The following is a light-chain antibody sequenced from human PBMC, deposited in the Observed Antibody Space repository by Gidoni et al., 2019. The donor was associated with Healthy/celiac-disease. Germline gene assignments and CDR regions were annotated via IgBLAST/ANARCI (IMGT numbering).Light chain of an antibody. CDR2: WAS. Sequence: DIVMTQSPDSLAVSLGERATINCKSSQSVLYSSNNKIYLAWYQQKPGQPPKLLIYWASTRESGVPDRFSGSGSGTDFTLTISSLQAEDVAVYYGQQYYSTPRTFGQGTKVEIK. CDR3: QQYYSTPRT. V-gene: IGKV4-1*01. J-gene: IGKJ1*01. CDR1: QSVLYSSNNKIY.